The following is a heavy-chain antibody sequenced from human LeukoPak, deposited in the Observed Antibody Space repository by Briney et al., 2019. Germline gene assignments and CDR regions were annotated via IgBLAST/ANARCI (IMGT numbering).Heavy chain of an antibody. J-gene: IGHJ4*02. V-gene: IGHV1-46*01. CDR2: INPSGGST. Sequence: ASVKVSCKASGYTFTSYYMHWVRQARGQGLEWMGIINPSGGSTSYAQKFQGRVTMTRDTSTSTVYMELSSLRSEDTAVYYCARPLYYHDSSGYYRYWGQGTLVTVSS. CDR3: ARPLYYHDSSGYYRY. D-gene: IGHD3-22*01. CDR1: GYTFTSYY.